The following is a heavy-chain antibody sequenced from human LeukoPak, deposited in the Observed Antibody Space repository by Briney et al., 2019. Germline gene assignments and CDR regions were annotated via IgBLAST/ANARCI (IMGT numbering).Heavy chain of an antibody. CDR1: GFTFSSYW. J-gene: IGHJ4*02. D-gene: IGHD3-10*01. Sequence: GGSLRLSCAASGFTFSSYWMSWVRQAPGKGLEWVAHIKQDGSEKYYVDSVKGRFTISRDNAKNSLYLQMNSLRAEDTAVYYCARELLWFGELLPVDYWGQGTLVTVSS. V-gene: IGHV3-7*01. CDR2: IKQDGSEK. CDR3: ARELLWFGELLPVDY.